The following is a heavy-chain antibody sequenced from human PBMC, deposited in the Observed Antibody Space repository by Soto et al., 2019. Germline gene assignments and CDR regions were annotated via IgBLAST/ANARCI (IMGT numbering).Heavy chain of an antibody. CDR3: ARGDYGGNSGAFDI. CDR1: GGSISSGGYY. D-gene: IGHD4-17*01. Sequence: QVQLQESGPGLVKPSQTLSLTCTVSGGSISSGGYYWRWIRQHPGKGLEWIGYIYYSGSTYYNPSLKRRVANSVVTSKNQFSLKLCSVNAADTAVYYCARGDYGGNSGAFDIWGQGTMVTVSS. V-gene: IGHV4-31*03. J-gene: IGHJ3*02. CDR2: IYYSGST.